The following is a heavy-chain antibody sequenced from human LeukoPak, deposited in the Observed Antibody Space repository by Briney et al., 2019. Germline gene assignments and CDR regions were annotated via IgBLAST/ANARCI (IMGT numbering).Heavy chain of an antibody. D-gene: IGHD4/OR15-4a*01. CDR2: IYSGGST. CDR1: GFTVSSNY. CDR3: ARKDDYGPSGYYYGMDV. V-gene: IGHV3-66*01. Sequence: GGSLRLSCAASGFTVSSNYMSWVRQAPGKGLEWVSVIYSGGSTYYADSVKGRFTISRDNSKNTLYLQMNSLRAEDTAVYYCARKDDYGPSGYYYGMDVWGQGTTVTVSS. J-gene: IGHJ6*02.